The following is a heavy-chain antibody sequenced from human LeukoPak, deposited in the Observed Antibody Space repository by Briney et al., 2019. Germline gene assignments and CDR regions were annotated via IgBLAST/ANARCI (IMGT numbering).Heavy chain of an antibody. J-gene: IGHJ6*03. Sequence: SETLSLTCAVYGGSFSGYYWSWIRQPPGKGLEWIGEINHSGSTNYNPSPKSRVTISVDTSKNQFSLKLGSVTAADTAVYYCAREGGGRTGYYYYYYMDVWGKGTTVTVSS. D-gene: IGHD2-15*01. CDR1: GGSFSGYY. CDR2: INHSGST. V-gene: IGHV4-34*01. CDR3: AREGGGRTGYYYYYYMDV.